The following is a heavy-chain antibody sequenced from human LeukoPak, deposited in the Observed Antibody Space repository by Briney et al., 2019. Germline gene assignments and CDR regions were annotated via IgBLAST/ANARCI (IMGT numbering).Heavy chain of an antibody. D-gene: IGHD3-3*01. CDR1: GGSISSSSYY. CDR2: IYYSGST. J-gene: IGHJ5*02. V-gene: IGHV4-39*07. CDR3: ASQERGALYDFWSGYRPNWFDP. Sequence: SETLPLTCTVSGGSISSSSYYWGWIRQPPGKGLEWIGSIYYSGSTYYNPSLKRRVTISVDTSKNQFSLKLSSVTAADTAVYYCASQERGALYDFWSGYRPNWFDPWGQGTLVTVSS.